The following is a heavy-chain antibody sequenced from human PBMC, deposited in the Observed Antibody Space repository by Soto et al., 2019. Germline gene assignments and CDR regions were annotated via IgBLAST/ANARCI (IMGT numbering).Heavy chain of an antibody. CDR1: GGSISSYY. CDR2: IYDTGST. V-gene: IGHV4-59*08. J-gene: IGHJ6*02. Sequence: SETLSLSCTVSGGSISSYYWTWIRQPPGKGLEWIGYIYDTGSTNYNPSLKSRVTISLDTPKNQFSLKLISVTAADTAVYYCSRRIQYYYGFDVLGQGTTVTVSS. D-gene: IGHD5-18*01. CDR3: SRRIQYYYGFDV.